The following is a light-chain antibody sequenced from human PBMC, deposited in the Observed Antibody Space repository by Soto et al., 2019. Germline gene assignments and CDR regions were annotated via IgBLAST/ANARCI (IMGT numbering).Light chain of an antibody. Sequence: EIVLTHSPGTLSLSPCERATLSSRASQSVSSNYLAWYQQKPGQAPRLLIYGASTRATGIPDRSSGSGSGTDFTLTIDRLEPEDFAVYFCQQSLNPKTFGQGTKVDIK. CDR1: QSVSSNY. CDR2: GAS. V-gene: IGKV3-20*01. CDR3: QQSLNPKT. J-gene: IGKJ1*01.